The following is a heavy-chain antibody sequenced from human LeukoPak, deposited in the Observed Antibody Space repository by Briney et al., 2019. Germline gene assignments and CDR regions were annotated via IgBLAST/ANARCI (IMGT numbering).Heavy chain of an antibody. CDR2: INQGGSEK. CDR3: AKSSSGWYRDYFDY. Sequence: PGGSLRLSCAASGFTFSSYWMTWVRQAPGKGLEWVANINQGGSEKYYVDSVKGRFTISRDNAKNSLYLQMNSLRAEDTAVYYCAKSSSGWYRDYFDYWGQGTLVTVSS. CDR1: GFTFSSYW. J-gene: IGHJ4*02. V-gene: IGHV3-7*01. D-gene: IGHD6-19*01.